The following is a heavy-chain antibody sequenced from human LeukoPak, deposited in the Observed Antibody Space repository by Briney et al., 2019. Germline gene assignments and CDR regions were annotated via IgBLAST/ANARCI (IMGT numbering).Heavy chain of an antibody. J-gene: IGHJ4*02. Sequence: PWASLRLSCAASGFTFSTYSMNWVRQAPGKGLEWFAYITRTMYTIYYADSVKGRFTISRDNARNSLYLQMNSLRDEDTAVYYCARASQGGAYSIPYYWGQGTLVTVSS. V-gene: IGHV3-48*02. CDR1: GFTFSTYS. CDR3: ARASQGGAYSIPYY. CDR2: ITRTMYTI. D-gene: IGHD1-26*01.